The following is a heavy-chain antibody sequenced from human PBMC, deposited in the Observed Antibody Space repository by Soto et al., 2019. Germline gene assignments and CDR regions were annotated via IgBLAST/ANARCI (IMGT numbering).Heavy chain of an antibody. D-gene: IGHD2-8*01. V-gene: IGHV3-48*02. CDR2: ISSSSSTI. CDR1: GFTVSSYS. J-gene: IGHJ4*02. CDR3: ASVMSVVMPRDY. Sequence: GGSLRLSCAASGFTVSSYSMNWVRQAPGKGLEWVSYISSSSSTIYYADSVKGRFTISRDNAKNSLYLQMNSLRDEDTAVYYCASVMSVVMPRDYWGQGTLVTVSS.